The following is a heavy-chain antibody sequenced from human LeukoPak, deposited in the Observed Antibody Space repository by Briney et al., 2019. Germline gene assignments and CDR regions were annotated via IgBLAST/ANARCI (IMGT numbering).Heavy chain of an antibody. CDR3: ARDPGEMTVATTFDY. Sequence: EASVKVSCRASGYTFTNYGISWVRQAPGQGLEWMGWISAHNGNTNYVQKFQGRVTMTTDTSTSTAYMELRSLRSDDTAVYYCARDPGEMTVATTFDYWGQGTLVTVSS. J-gene: IGHJ4*02. V-gene: IGHV1-18*01. CDR2: ISAHNGNT. D-gene: IGHD5-12*01. CDR1: GYTFTNYG.